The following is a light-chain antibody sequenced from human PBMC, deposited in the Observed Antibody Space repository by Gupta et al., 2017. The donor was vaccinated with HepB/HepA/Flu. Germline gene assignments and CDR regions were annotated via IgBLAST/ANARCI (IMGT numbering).Light chain of an antibody. CDR2: GYN. CDR1: SLGEYY. Sequence: SSTLTQDPAVSVALGPAVRITCQGDSLGEYYVSWYQHKTVQAPILVMYGYNSRLSGLPDRFSGSSSGNTASLTITGAHEEEDAEYYCDARDTNGNRVVFGGGTKLTVL. J-gene: IGLJ2*01. CDR3: DARDTNGNRVV. V-gene: IGLV3-19*01.